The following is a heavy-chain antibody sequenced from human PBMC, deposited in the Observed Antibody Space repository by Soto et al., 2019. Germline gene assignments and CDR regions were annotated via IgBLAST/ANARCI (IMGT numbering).Heavy chain of an antibody. CDR3: ASLPTVTTLDY. CDR2: IDNDGSSR. V-gene: IGHV3-74*01. Sequence: EVQLVESGGGLVQPGGSLRLSCAASGFTFSSNWMHWVRQGPGKGLVWVSRIDNDGSSRDYADSVKGRFTISRDNSKNTLYLQMNSLRAEDTAVYYCASLPTVTTLDYWGQGTLVTVSS. J-gene: IGHJ4*02. CDR1: GFTFSSNW. D-gene: IGHD4-17*01.